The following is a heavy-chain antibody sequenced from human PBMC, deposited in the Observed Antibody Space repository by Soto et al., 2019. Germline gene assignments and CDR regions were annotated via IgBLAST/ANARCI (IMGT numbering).Heavy chain of an antibody. CDR1: GYTFTGYY. CDR3: ARGRSLVVVVGPNYY. J-gene: IGHJ4*02. Sequence: AAVKVSCKASGYTFTGYYMHWVRQAPGQGLEGMGWINPKSGGTKYAQKFQGWVTMTRYTSISTAYMELSRLRSDATAVYYCARGRSLVVVVGPNYYWGQGTLVTVSS. V-gene: IGHV1-2*04. D-gene: IGHD2-15*01. CDR2: INPKSGGT.